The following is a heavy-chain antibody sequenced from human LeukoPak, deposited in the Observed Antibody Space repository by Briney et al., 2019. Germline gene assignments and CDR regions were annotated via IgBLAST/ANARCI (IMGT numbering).Heavy chain of an antibody. J-gene: IGHJ4*02. CDR2: IYYSGTT. D-gene: IGHD6-13*01. CDR1: GGPISNYY. V-gene: IGHV4-59*01. Sequence: SETLSLTCTVSGGPISNYYWSWIRQPPGKGLEWIGYIYYSGTTNYNPSLKSRVTISVDTSKNQFSLKLNSGTAADTAVYYCARGVYIAAAQYGYWGQGALVTLSS. CDR3: ARGVYIAAAQYGY.